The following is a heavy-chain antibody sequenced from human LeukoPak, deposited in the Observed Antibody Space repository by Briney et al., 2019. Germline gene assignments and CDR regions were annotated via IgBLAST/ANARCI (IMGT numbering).Heavy chain of an antibody. J-gene: IGHJ4*02. CDR1: GFTFCCDW. V-gene: IGHV3-74*03. Sequence: GGSLRLSCAASGFTFCCDWMLGVRHAPGKGLVWVSRLRDEGRITTYVDPVQDRLTISRDNAKSTVFLQMNSLCVEDTAVYFFVRRYYEYKVYDLHFDFWAQGILVTVSS. D-gene: IGHD3-22*01. CDR2: LRDEGRIT. CDR3: VRRYYEYKVYDLHFDF.